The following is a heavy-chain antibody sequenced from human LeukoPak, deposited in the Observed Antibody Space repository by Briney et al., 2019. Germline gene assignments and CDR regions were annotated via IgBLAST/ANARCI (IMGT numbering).Heavy chain of an antibody. CDR3: AKSVYSSPPRGAFDI. Sequence: PGRSLRLSCAASGFTFDDYAMHWVRQAPGKGLEWVSGISWNSGSIGYADSVKGRFTISRDNAKNSLYLQMNSLRAEDTALYYCAKSVYSSPPRGAFDIWGQGTMVTVSS. J-gene: IGHJ3*02. CDR1: GFTFDDYA. D-gene: IGHD6-19*01. CDR2: ISWNSGSI. V-gene: IGHV3-9*01.